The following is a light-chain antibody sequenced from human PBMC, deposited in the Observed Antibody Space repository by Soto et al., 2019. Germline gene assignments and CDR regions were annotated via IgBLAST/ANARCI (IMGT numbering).Light chain of an antibody. CDR3: NSYTTTSTYV. CDR1: SSDVGAYNY. Sequence: QSALTQPASVSGSPGQSITISCTGTSSDVGAYNYVSWYQQYPGKAPKLMIYHVSNRPSGVSNRFSGSKSGNSASLTISGLQGEDGADYYCNSYTTTSTYVFGTGTKLTVL. J-gene: IGLJ1*01. V-gene: IGLV2-14*01. CDR2: HVS.